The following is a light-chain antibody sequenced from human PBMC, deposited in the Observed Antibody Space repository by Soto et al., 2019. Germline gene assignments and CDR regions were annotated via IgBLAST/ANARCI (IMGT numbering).Light chain of an antibody. CDR2: DAS. J-gene: IGKJ2*01. CDR1: QSVSSSS. Sequence: EIVLTQSPGTLSLSPGERATLSCRASQSVSSSSLAWYQQKPGQAPRLLIHDASSRATGIPDRFSGSGSGTDFTLTISRLEPEDFAVYYCQQFGSSFYTFGQGTKLEIK. V-gene: IGKV3-20*01. CDR3: QQFGSSFYT.